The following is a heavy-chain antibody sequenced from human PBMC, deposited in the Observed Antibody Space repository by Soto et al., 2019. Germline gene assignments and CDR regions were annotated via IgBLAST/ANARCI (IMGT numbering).Heavy chain of an antibody. D-gene: IGHD6-13*01. CDR2: IYYSGST. Sequence: ETLSLTCTVSGGSISSYYWSWIRQPPGKGLEWIGYIYYSGSTNYNPSLKSRVTISVDTSKNQFSLKLSSVTAADTAVYYCARIRQPFSLVYYFDYWGQGTLVTVSS. CDR1: GGSISSYY. V-gene: IGHV4-59*08. CDR3: ARIRQPFSLVYYFDY. J-gene: IGHJ4*02.